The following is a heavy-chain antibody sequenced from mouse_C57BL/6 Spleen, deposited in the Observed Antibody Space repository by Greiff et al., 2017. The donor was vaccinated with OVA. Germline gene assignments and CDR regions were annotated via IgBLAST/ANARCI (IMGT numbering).Heavy chain of an antibody. J-gene: IGHJ2*01. CDR3: ARARGDYGSSYPYYFDY. Sequence: QVQLQQPGAELVMPGASVKLSCKASGYTFTSYWMHWVKQRPGQGLEWIGEIDPSDSYTNYNQKFKGKSTLTVDKSSSTAYMQLSSLTSEDSAVYYCARARGDYGSSYPYYFDYWGQGTTRTVSS. V-gene: IGHV1-69*01. CDR2: IDPSDSYT. D-gene: IGHD1-1*01. CDR1: GYTFTSYW.